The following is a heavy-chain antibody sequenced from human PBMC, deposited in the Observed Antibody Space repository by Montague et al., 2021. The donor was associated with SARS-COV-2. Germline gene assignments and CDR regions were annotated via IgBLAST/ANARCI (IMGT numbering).Heavy chain of an antibody. CDR2: INHSGST. D-gene: IGHD4/OR15-4a*01. Sequence: SETLSLTCAVYGGSFSGYYWSWIRQPPGKGLEWIGEINHSGSTNYNPSLKSRVIISVDTSKNQFSLKLSSVTAADTAVYYCASGRAVPTFYFYYYGMDVWGQGTTVSVSS. J-gene: IGHJ6*02. CDR3: ASGRAVPTFYFYYYGMDV. V-gene: IGHV4-34*01. CDR1: GGSFSGYY.